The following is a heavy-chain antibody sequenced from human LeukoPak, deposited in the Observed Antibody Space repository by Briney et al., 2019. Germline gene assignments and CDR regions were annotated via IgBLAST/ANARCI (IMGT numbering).Heavy chain of an antibody. CDR1: RFTFSNYW. D-gene: IGHD2-2*01. J-gene: IGHJ4*02. Sequence: GGSLRLSCVASRFTFSNYWMSWVRQAPGKGLEWVANINQDGSEKHYVNSVKGRFTISRDNAKNSLYLQMNNLRVDDTAVYYCARDADSASWFDYWGQGTLVTVSS. CDR3: ARDADSASWFDY. CDR2: INQDGSEK. V-gene: IGHV3-7*01.